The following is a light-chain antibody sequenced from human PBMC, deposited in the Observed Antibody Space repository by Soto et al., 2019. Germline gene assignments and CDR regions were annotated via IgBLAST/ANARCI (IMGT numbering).Light chain of an antibody. CDR1: SSDVGGYNR. V-gene: IGLV2-14*01. Sequence: QSALTQPASVTGSPGQSITISCTGTSSDVGGYNRVSWYQQYPGTAPKLMNYEVTNRPSGVSYRFSASKSGNTASLTISGLQPEDEADYYCSSYTISNSWVFGAGTKLTVL. CDR2: EVT. J-gene: IGLJ7*01. CDR3: SSYTISNSWV.